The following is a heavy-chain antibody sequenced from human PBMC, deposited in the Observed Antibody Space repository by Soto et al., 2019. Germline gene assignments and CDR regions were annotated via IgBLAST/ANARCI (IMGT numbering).Heavy chain of an antibody. D-gene: IGHD6-19*01. Sequence: SVKVSCKASGGTFSSYAISWVRQAPGQGLEWMGGIIPIFGTANYAQKFQGRVTITADESTSTAYMELSSLRSEDTAVYYCARDLRQWLVNYYYGMDVWGQGTTVTVSS. V-gene: IGHV1-69*13. CDR3: ARDLRQWLVNYYYGMDV. J-gene: IGHJ6*02. CDR2: IIPIFGTA. CDR1: GGTFSSYA.